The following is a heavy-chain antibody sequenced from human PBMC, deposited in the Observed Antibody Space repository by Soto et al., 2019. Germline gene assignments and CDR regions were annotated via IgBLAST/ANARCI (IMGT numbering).Heavy chain of an antibody. Sequence: LETLSLTWTVFGGSISSISYYWGWIRQPPGKGLEWIGGIYYSGGTYYNPSLKSRVTISVDTSKNQFSLKLSSVTAADTAVYYCAREVITIFGVVIYHDAFDIWGQGTMVT. CDR1: GGSISSISYY. V-gene: IGHV4-39*01. J-gene: IGHJ3*02. D-gene: IGHD3-3*01. CDR2: IYYSGGT. CDR3: AREVITIFGVVIYHDAFDI.